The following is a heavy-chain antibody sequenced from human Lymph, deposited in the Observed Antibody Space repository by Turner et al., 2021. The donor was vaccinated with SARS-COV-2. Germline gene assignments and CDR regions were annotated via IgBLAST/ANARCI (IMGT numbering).Heavy chain of an antibody. D-gene: IGHD1-26*01. CDR2: IKQDGSEK. V-gene: IGHV3-7*01. J-gene: IGHJ4*02. Sequence: EVPLVESGGGLVQPGGSLRLSCAASGFTFSYYWMRWVRQAPGKGLEWVANIKQDGSEKYYVDSVKGRFTISRDNAKNSLFLQMNSLRAEDTAVYYCARMGSSSWYFDYWGQGTLVTVSS. CDR1: GFTFSYYW. CDR3: ARMGSSSWYFDY.